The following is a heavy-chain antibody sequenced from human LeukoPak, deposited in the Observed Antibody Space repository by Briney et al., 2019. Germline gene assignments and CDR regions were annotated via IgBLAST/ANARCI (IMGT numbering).Heavy chain of an antibody. CDR1: GGSISSSSYY. J-gene: IGHJ4*02. V-gene: IGHV4-39*07. Sequence: SETLSLTCTVSGGSISSSSYYWGWIRQPPGKGLEWIGYIYHSGSTYYNPSLKSRVTISVDRSKNQFSLKLNSVTAADTAMYHCARDRSSTIDYWGQGTLVTVSS. CDR2: IYHSGST. CDR3: ARDRSSTIDY.